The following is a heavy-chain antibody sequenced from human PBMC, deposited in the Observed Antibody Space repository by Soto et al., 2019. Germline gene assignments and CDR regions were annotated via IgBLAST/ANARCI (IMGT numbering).Heavy chain of an antibody. CDR3: ARAVYCTSTSCYGPFDY. CDR2: IYYSGST. D-gene: IGHD2-2*01. CDR1: GGSISSYY. V-gene: IGHV4-59*01. J-gene: IGHJ4*02. Sequence: PSETLSLTCTVSGGSISSYYWSWIRQPPGKGLEWIGYIYYSGSTNYNPSLKSRVTISVDTSKNQFSLKLSSVTAADTAVYYCARAVYCTSTSCYGPFDYWGQGTLVTVSS.